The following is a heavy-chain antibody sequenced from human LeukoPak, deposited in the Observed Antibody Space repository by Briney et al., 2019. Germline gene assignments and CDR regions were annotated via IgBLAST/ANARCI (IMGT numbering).Heavy chain of an antibody. CDR2: INHSGST. Sequence: PSETLSLTCNVSGGSISSSRYYWGWIRQRPEKGLEWIGEINHSGSTNYNPSLKSRVTISVDTSKNQFSLKLSSVTAADTAVYYCARDWAPPEGYYDSSGSDGYSFDYWGQGTPVTVSS. CDR3: ARDWAPPEGYYDSSGSDGYSFDY. V-gene: IGHV4-39*07. CDR1: GGSISSSRYY. D-gene: IGHD3-22*01. J-gene: IGHJ4*02.